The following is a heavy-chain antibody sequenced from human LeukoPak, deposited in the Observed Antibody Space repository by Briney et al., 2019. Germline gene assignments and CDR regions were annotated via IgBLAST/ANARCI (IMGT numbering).Heavy chain of an antibody. CDR1: GFTFSSYS. Sequence: PGGSLRLSCAASGFTFSSYSMNWVRQAPGKGPEWVSSISSSSSYIYYADSVKGRLTISRDNAKNSLYLQMNSLRAEDTAVYYCARDGRGDWDFDYCGQGTLVTVSS. J-gene: IGHJ4*02. CDR2: ISSSSSYI. D-gene: IGHD1-1*01. CDR3: ARDGRGDWDFDY. V-gene: IGHV3-21*01.